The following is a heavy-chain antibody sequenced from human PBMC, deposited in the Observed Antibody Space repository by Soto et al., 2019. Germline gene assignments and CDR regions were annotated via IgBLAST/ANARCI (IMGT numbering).Heavy chain of an antibody. CDR2: VFNDESSI. CDR3: ATGAAYYYDTSRY. V-gene: IGHV3-30-3*01. D-gene: IGHD3-22*01. Sequence: GGSLRLSCTASGSGFSALAMHWIRQPPGKGLEWVAVVFNDESSISYADSVKGRFTISRDNSRNTLYLQMTSLRLEDTALYYCATGAAYYYDTSRYWGQGTLVTVSS. J-gene: IGHJ4*02. CDR1: GSGFSALA.